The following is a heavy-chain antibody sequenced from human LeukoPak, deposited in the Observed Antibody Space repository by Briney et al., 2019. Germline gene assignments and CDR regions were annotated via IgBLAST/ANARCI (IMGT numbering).Heavy chain of an antibody. D-gene: IGHD5-12*01. Sequence: GGSLRPSCAASGFTFSSYAMSWVRQAPGKGLEWVSAISGSGGSTYYADSVKGRFTISRDNSKNTLYLQMNSLRAEDTAVYYCARGENSGYEAYYYYYGMDVWGQGTTVTVSS. J-gene: IGHJ6*02. CDR1: GFTFSSYA. V-gene: IGHV3-23*01. CDR3: ARGENSGYEAYYYYYGMDV. CDR2: ISGSGGST.